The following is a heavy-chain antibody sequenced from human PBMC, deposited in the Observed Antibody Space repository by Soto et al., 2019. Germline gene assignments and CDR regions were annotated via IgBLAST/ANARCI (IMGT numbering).Heavy chain of an antibody. CDR3: ATSTGWPGFDF. Sequence: SETLSLTCAVSGGSISSGGYSWSWIRQPPGKGLESIGYIYHSGSTYYNPSLKSRVTISVDTSKNQFSLKLSSVTAADTAVYYCATSTGWPGFDFWGQGTLVTVSS. CDR1: GGSISSGGYS. CDR2: IYHSGST. V-gene: IGHV4-30-2*01. J-gene: IGHJ4*02. D-gene: IGHD2-8*02.